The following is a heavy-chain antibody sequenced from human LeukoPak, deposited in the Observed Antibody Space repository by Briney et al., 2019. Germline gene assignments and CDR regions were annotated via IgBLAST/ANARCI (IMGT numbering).Heavy chain of an antibody. Sequence: PGGSLRLSCAASGFTFDDYAMHWVRQAPGKGLGWVAVISYDGSNKYYADSVKGRFTISRDNSKNTLYLQMNSLRAEDTAVYYCAKDGGIAVAGFDYWGQGTLVTVSS. CDR2: ISYDGSNK. CDR1: GFTFDDYA. V-gene: IGHV3-30*18. D-gene: IGHD6-19*01. CDR3: AKDGGIAVAGFDY. J-gene: IGHJ4*02.